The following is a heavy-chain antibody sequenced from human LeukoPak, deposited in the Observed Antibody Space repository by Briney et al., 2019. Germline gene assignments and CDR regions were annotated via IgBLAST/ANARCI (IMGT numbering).Heavy chain of an antibody. V-gene: IGHV1-18*01. D-gene: IGHD3-3*01. Sequence: ASVKVSCKASGYTFTSYGISWVRQAPGQGLEWMGWISAYNGNTNYAQKLQGRVTMTRNTSISTAYMELSSLRSEDTAVYYCARVGTYYDFWSGYYNYYYYYMDVWGKGTTVTVSS. J-gene: IGHJ6*03. CDR1: GYTFTSYG. CDR3: ARVGTYYDFWSGYYNYYYYYMDV. CDR2: ISAYNGNT.